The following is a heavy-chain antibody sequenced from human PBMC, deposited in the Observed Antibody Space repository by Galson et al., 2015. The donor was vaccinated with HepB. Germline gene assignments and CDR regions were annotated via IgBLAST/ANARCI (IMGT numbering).Heavy chain of an antibody. J-gene: IGHJ4*02. V-gene: IGHV3-23*01. CDR2: ISGSGGST. D-gene: IGHD3-10*01. Sequence: SLRLSCAASGFTFSRYAMSWVRQAPGKGLEWVSGISGSGGSTYYADSVKGRFTIFRDNSKNTLYLQMNSLRAQDTAVYYCAKADGVLGELLYYYFDYWGQGTLVTVSS. CDR3: AKADGVLGELLYYYFDY. CDR1: GFTFSRYA.